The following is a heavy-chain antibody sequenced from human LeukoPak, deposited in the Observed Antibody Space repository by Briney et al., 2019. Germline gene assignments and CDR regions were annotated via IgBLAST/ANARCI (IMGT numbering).Heavy chain of an antibody. CDR1: GFTFSSYA. D-gene: IGHD6-19*01. Sequence: PGGSLRLSCAASGFTFSSYAMSWVRQAPGKGLEWVSAISGSGGSTYYADSVKGRFTISRDNSKNTLYLQMNSLRAEDTAEYYCAKVTGRSPRPPFDYWGQGTLVTVSS. CDR3: AKVTGRSPRPPFDY. CDR2: ISGSGGST. V-gene: IGHV3-23*01. J-gene: IGHJ4*02.